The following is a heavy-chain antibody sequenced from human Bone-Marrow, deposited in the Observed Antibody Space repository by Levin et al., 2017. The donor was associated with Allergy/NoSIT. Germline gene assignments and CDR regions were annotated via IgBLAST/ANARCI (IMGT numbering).Heavy chain of an antibody. J-gene: IGHJ4*02. CDR1: GFTFSDHY. V-gene: IGHV3-72*01. Sequence: GGSLRLSCAVSGFTFSDHYMDWVRQAPGKGLEWVGRIRTKAYNYATEYVASVKGRFTISRDDSKNSLYLQMNSLKIEDTAVYYCLKVGRNYQPDYWGRGTLVTVSS. CDR2: IRTKAYNYAT. CDR3: LKVGRNYQPDY. D-gene: IGHD1-1*01.